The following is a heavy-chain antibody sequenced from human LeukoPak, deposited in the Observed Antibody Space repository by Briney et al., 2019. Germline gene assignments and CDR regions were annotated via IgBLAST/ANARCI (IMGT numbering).Heavy chain of an antibody. Sequence: GGSLRLSCAASGFTFSSYSMNWVRQAPGKGLEWVSAISAGGSTYYAGSVKGRFTISRDNSKNTLYLQMSSLRAEDTAVYYCAKDERHSSGPYYFDYWGQGTLVTVSS. V-gene: IGHV3-23*01. D-gene: IGHD6-19*01. CDR3: AKDERHSSGPYYFDY. CDR1: GFTFSSYS. CDR2: ISAGGST. J-gene: IGHJ4*02.